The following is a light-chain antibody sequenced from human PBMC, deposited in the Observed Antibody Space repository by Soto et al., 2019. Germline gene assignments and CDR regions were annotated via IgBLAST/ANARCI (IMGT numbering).Light chain of an antibody. CDR1: SSDVGSYNL. CDR2: EDS. V-gene: IGLV2-23*01. Sequence: QSALTQPASVSGSPGQSITISCTGTSSDVGSYNLVSWYQQHPGKAPKLMIYEDSKRPSGVSNRFSGSKSGNTASLTISGLQAEDEADYYCCSYACRSILYVFGTGTKVTVL. J-gene: IGLJ1*01. CDR3: CSYACRSILYV.